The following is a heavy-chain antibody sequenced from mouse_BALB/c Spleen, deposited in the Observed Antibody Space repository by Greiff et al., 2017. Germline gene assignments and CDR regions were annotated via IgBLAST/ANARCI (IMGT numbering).Heavy chain of an antibody. D-gene: IGHD1-1*01. CDR1: GYSITSDYA. CDR3: ARSGYYGSSPWFAY. Sequence: VQLKESGPGLVKPSQSLSLTCTVTGYSITSDYAWNWIRQFPGNKLEWMGYISYSGSTSYNPSLKSRISITRDTSKNQFFLQLNSVTTEDTATYYCARSGYYGSSPWFAYWGQGTLVTVSA. J-gene: IGHJ3*01. V-gene: IGHV3-2*02. CDR2: ISYSGST.